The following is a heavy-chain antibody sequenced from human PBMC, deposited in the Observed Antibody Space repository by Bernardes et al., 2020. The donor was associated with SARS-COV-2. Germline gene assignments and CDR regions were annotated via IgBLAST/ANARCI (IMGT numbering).Heavy chain of an antibody. CDR3: ARDLTVTTDYYYYYGMDV. J-gene: IGHJ6*02. CDR1: GYTLTSYY. Sequence: ASVKVSCKASGYTLTSYYMHWVREAPGQGLEWMGIINPSGGSTSYAQKFQGRVTMTRDTSTSTVYMELSSLRSEDTAVYYCARDLTVTTDYYYYYGMDVWGQGTTVTVSS. CDR2: INPSGGST. V-gene: IGHV1-46*01. D-gene: IGHD4-17*01.